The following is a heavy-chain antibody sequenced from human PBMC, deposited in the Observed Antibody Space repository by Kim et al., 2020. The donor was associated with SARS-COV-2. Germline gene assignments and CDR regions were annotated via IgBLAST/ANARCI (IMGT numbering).Heavy chain of an antibody. D-gene: IGHD4-17*01. Sequence: SETLSLTCTVSGGSISSSSYYWGWIRQPPGKGLEWIGNMYYRGSSYYNPSLNSRVTISVDTSKNQFSLKLGSVTAADTAVYYCARHLGDYLSPMTSWGQGTLVTVSS. CDR1: GGSISSSSYY. CDR2: MYYRGSS. CDR3: ARHLGDYLSPMTS. J-gene: IGHJ4*02. V-gene: IGHV4-39*01.